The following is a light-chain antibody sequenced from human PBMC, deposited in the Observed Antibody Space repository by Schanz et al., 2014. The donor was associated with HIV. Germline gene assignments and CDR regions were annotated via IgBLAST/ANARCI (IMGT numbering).Light chain of an antibody. V-gene: IGKV1-5*03. CDR3: QQHSSYPYT. CDR1: QTIGRW. J-gene: IGKJ2*01. CDR2: QAS. Sequence: IQMPQSPSTVSASVGDRVTITCRASQTIGRWLAWYQQKPGRAPDLLIYQASTLETGVPSRFSGRGSGTQFTLTISGLRPDDFAIYYCQQHSSYPYTFGQGTKLETK.